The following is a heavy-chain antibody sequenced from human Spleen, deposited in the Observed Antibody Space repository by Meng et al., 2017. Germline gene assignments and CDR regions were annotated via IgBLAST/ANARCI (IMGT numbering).Heavy chain of an antibody. D-gene: IGHD3-16*01. V-gene: IGHV1-18*01. Sequence: QVQLGPAGGGVRKPGASVKVSCKASGYTFTSYAIAWFRQAPGQGLEWLGWISGYNGDTYYAQNFQDRVTMTTDTSTNIASMEVRSLISDDTAVYYCARSPRLGEVGPPGYWGQGTLVTVSS. J-gene: IGHJ4*02. CDR1: GYTFTSYA. CDR3: ARSPRLGEVGPPGY. CDR2: ISGYNGDT.